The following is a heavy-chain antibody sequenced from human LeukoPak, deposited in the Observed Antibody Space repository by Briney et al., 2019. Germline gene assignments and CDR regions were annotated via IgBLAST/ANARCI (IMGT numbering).Heavy chain of an antibody. D-gene: IGHD1-26*01. CDR1: GGSISSSSYY. CDR2: IYYSGST. CDR3: ARVREVAFSDSGSYYFDY. V-gene: IGHV4-39*07. J-gene: IGHJ4*02. Sequence: SETLSLTCTVSGGSISSSSYYWGWIRQPPGKGLEWIGSIYYSGSTYYNPSLKSRVTISVDTSKNQFSLKLSSVTAADTAVYYCARVREVAFSDSGSYYFDYWGQGTLVTVSS.